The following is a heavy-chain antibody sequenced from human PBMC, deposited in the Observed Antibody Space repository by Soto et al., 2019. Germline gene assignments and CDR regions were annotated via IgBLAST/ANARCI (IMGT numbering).Heavy chain of an antibody. V-gene: IGHV3-23*01. CDR1: GFTFSSSA. CDR3: ASESDH. CDR2: SSGSGGGT. Sequence: TXESLRLSCAASGFTFSSSAMSWVRQAPGKGLEWVSTSSGSGGGTNYASSMKGRFTISRDKSKNTLYLQMYSLRVKDTAVYYCASESDHCGHGTLVTVSS. J-gene: IGHJ4*01.